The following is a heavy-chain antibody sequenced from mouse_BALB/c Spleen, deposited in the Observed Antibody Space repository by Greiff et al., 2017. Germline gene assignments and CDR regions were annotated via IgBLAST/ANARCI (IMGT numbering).Heavy chain of an antibody. CDR3: AREGRLRFAY. Sequence: DVKLQESGPGLVKPSQSLSLTCTVTGYSITSDYAWNWIRQFPGNKLEWMGYISYSGSTSYNPSLKSRISITRDTSKNQFFLQLNSVTTEDTATYYCAREGRLRFAYWGQGTLVTVSA. V-gene: IGHV3-2*02. D-gene: IGHD2-4*01. J-gene: IGHJ3*01. CDR1: GYSITSDYA. CDR2: ISYSGST.